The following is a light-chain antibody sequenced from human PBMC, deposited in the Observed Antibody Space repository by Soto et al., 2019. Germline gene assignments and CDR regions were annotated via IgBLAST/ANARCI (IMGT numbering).Light chain of an antibody. CDR3: LLYYGGAVV. CDR1: TGAVTSGYY. J-gene: IGLJ2*01. V-gene: IGLV7-43*01. CDR2: STI. Sequence: QAVVTQEPSLTVSPGGTVTLTFASSTGAVTSGYYPNWFQQKPGQAPRPLIYSTINRHSWTSARFSGSLLGGKAALTLSGVQREDEGEYYCLLYYGGAVVVGGGTKLTV.